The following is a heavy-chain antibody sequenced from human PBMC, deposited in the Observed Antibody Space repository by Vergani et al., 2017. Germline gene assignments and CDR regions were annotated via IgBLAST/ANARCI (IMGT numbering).Heavy chain of an antibody. D-gene: IGHD2-2*02. Sequence: QVQLVESGGGVVQPGTSLRLSCVVSGFALNRHAMYWVRQAPGKGLEWVVGISFDGTNEYYPDLVKGRFTLSRDIAKNTLYLQVRSLRLEDTGVYHCVRDRGLCAGGRCYTEAWDYWGQGTTVTVSS. CDR3: VRDRGLCAGGRCYTEAWDY. CDR2: ISFDGTNE. V-gene: IGHV3-30-3*01. J-gene: IGHJ4*02. CDR1: GFALNRHA.